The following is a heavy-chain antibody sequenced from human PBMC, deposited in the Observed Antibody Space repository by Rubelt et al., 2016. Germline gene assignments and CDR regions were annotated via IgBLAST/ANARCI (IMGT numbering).Heavy chain of an antibody. V-gene: IGHV1-46*01. CDR2: INPSGGST. D-gene: IGHD6-6*01. CDR3: ARYSEQLVL. CDR1: GYTFTSYY. Sequence: QVQLVQSGAEVKKPGASVKVSCKASGYTFTSYYMHWVRQAPGQGLEWMGIINPSGGSTRYAQKFQGRVTMTRDTSTSTVYTALCSLRSADTAVYYCARYSEQLVLWGQGTLVTVSS. J-gene: IGHJ1*01.